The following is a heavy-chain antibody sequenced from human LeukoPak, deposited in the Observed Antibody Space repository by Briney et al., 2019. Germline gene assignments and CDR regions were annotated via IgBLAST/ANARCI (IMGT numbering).Heavy chain of an antibody. J-gene: IGHJ4*02. D-gene: IGHD3-22*01. Sequence: SSVKVSCKASGYTFTSYDINWVRQATGQGLEWMGRFIPILDIANYAQKFQGKVTITEDKSTSTAYMELSSLRSEDTTVYYCARSSYYYDSSGLDYWGQGTLVTVSS. CDR2: FIPILDIA. CDR1: GYTFTSYD. CDR3: ARSSYYYDSSGLDY. V-gene: IGHV1-69*04.